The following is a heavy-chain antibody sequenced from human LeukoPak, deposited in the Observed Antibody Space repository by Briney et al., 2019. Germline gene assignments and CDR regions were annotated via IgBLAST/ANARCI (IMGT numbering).Heavy chain of an antibody. Sequence: SETLSLTCAVYGGSFSGYYWSWIRQPPGKGLEWIGYIYYSGSTNYNPSLKSRVTISVDTSKNQFSLKLSSVTAADTAVYYCARLVSGGTYYYGSGSYSWYFDLWGRGTLVTVSS. J-gene: IGHJ2*01. CDR1: GGSFSGYY. D-gene: IGHD3-10*01. CDR3: ARLVSGGTYYYGSGSYSWYFDL. V-gene: IGHV4-59*08. CDR2: IYYSGST.